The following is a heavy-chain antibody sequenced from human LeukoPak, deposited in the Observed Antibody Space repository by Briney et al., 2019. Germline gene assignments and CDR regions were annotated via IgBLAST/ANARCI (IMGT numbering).Heavy chain of an antibody. J-gene: IGHJ4*02. D-gene: IGHD2-15*01. Sequence: ASVKVSCKASGYTFIHHYVHWVRQAPGQGLEWMGIINPNGGSTFYAQNFQGRVTMTRDTSTSTVYMELSSLRSEDTAVYYCARELLLHWGQGTLVTVPS. CDR1: GYTFIHHY. CDR2: INPNGGST. V-gene: IGHV1-46*01. CDR3: ARELLLH.